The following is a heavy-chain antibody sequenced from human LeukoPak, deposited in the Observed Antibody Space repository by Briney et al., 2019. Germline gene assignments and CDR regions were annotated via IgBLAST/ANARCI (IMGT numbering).Heavy chain of an antibody. J-gene: IGHJ4*02. V-gene: IGHV3-30*03. CDR1: GFIFSSYG. CDR3: ARIYGSGGY. CDR2: ISYDGSNK. D-gene: IGHD3-10*01. Sequence: GGSLRLSCAASGFIFSSYGMHWVRRAPGKGLEWVAVISYDGSNKYYADSVKGRFTISRDNSKNTLYLQMNSLRAEDTAVYYCARIYGSGGYWGQGTLVTVSS.